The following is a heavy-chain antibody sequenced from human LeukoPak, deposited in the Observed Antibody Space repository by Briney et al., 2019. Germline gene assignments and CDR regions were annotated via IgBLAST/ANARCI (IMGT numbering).Heavy chain of an antibody. D-gene: IGHD1-1*01. CDR1: GGSISPYY. V-gene: IGHV4-4*07. CDR2: VSSSGTT. J-gene: IGHJ3*01. Sequence: TSETLSLTCTVSGGSISPYYWIWIRQPAEKGLEWIGRVSSSGTTNYNPSLKSLVTLSVDTSKNQFSLKLSSVTAADTAVYYCARWPTTQGTSDFWGQGTMVTVSS. CDR3: ARWPTTQGTSDF.